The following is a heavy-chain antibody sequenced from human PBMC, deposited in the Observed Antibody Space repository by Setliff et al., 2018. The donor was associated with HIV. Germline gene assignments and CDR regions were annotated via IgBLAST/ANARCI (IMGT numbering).Heavy chain of an antibody. D-gene: IGHD5-12*01. CDR3: ARHVSPEYSDYAHWYFDL. Sequence: SETLSLTCVVYGESFSGYYWSWIRQPPGKGLEWIGEINHSGSTNYNPSLKSRVTISLDTSKNQFSLKLSSVTAADTAVYYCARHVSPEYSDYAHWYFDLLGRGTLVTVSS. J-gene: IGHJ2*01. CDR1: GESFSGYY. CDR2: INHSGST. V-gene: IGHV4-34*01.